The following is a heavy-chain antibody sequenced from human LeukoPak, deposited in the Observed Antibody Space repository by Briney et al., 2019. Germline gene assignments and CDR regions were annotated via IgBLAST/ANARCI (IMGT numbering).Heavy chain of an antibody. CDR1: GFTLTSYD. CDR2: TSSSGGNT. J-gene: IGHJ4*02. V-gene: IGHV3-23*01. CDR3: AKEYSGYYFDY. D-gene: IGHD5-12*01. Sequence: PGGSLRLSCAASGFTLTSYDMSWVRQAPGNGLEWVAPTSSSGGNTYYADSVKGRFTISRDNSKNTLYLQMNSLRAEDKAVYYCAKEYSGYYFDYWGQGTLVTVSS.